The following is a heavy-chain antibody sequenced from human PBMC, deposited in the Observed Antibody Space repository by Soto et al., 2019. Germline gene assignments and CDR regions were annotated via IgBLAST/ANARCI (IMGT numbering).Heavy chain of an antibody. J-gene: IGHJ6*02. D-gene: IGHD2-2*01. CDR3: AADSSVVPATYSSYYYGVDV. CDR2: IVVGSGNT. CDR1: GFTFTSSA. V-gene: IGHV1-58*02. Sequence: VASVKVSCKASGFTFTSSAMQWVRQARGQRREWIGWIVVGSGNTNYAQKFQERGTITRDMSTSTAYMELSSLRSEDTAVYYCAADSSVVPATYSSYYYGVDVWG.